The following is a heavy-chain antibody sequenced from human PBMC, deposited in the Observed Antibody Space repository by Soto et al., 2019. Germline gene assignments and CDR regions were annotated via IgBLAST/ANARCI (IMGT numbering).Heavy chain of an antibody. CDR3: ARDTGGSYYDAFDI. CDR2: INPNSGGT. J-gene: IGHJ3*02. CDR1: GYTFTGYY. V-gene: IGHV1-2*04. Sequence: ASVKVSCKASGYTFTGYYIHWVRQAPGQGLEWMGWINPNSGGTNYAQKFQGWVTMTRDTSISTAYMELSRLRSDDTAVYYCARDTGGSYYDAFDIWGQGTMVTVSS. D-gene: IGHD1-26*01.